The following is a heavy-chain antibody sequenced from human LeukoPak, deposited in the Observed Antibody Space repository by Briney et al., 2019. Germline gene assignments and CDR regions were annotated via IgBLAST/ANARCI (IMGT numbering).Heavy chain of an antibody. V-gene: IGHV4-59*08. Sequence: SETLSLTCTVSGVSISSDYWSWIRLPPGKGLEWIGYIYYSGSSNYNPSLESRVIMSVDTSKNQFSLKLTSVTAADTAVYYCARRLRQNLFDPWGQGTLVTVSS. CDR3: ARRLRQNLFDP. CDR1: GVSISSDY. J-gene: IGHJ5*02. D-gene: IGHD4-17*01. CDR2: IYYSGSS.